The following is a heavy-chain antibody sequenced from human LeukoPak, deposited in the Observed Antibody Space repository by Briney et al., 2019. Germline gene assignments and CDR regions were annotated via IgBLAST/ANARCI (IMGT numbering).Heavy chain of an antibody. CDR3: ARDRNNYDTTGSLGYGLDV. D-gene: IGHD3-22*01. J-gene: IGHJ6*02. CDR2: ISSSSKTI. CDR1: GFTFSSYS. V-gene: IGHV3-48*04. Sequence: GGSLRLSCAASGFTFSSYSMNWVRQAPGKGLEWVSYISSSSKTIYYADSVKGRFTISRDNPRNSLHLQMNSLRADDTAVYYCARDRNNYDTTGSLGYGLDVWGQGTTVTVSS.